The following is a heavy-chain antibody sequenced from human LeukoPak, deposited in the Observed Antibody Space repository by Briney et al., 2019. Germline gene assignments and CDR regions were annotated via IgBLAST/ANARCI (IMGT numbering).Heavy chain of an antibody. Sequence: GASVKVSCKASGYTFTGYYMHWVRQAPGQGLEWMGWINPNSGGTNYAQKFQGRVTITADKSTSTAYMELSSLRSEDTAVYYCASGADSSGWLLGYWGQGTLVTVSS. D-gene: IGHD6-19*01. CDR1: GYTFTGYY. CDR3: ASGADSSGWLLGY. J-gene: IGHJ4*02. V-gene: IGHV1-2*02. CDR2: INPNSGGT.